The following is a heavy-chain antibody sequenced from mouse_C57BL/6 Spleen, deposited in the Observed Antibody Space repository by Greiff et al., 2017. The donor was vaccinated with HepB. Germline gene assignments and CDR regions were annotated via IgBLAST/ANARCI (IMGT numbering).Heavy chain of an antibody. Sequence: EVQGVESGGGLVKPGGSLKLSCAASGFTFSSYAMSWVRQTPEKRLEWVATISAGGSYTYYPDNVKGRFTISRDNAKNNLYLQMSHLKSEDTAMDYCASVYYYGYFDVWGTGTTVTVSS. CDR2: ISAGGSYT. V-gene: IGHV5-4*01. CDR1: GFTFSSYA. D-gene: IGHD1-1*01. CDR3: ASVYYYGYFDV. J-gene: IGHJ1*03.